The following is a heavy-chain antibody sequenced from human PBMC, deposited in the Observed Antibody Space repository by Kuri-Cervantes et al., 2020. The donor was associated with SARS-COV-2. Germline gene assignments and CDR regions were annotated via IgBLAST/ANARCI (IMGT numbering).Heavy chain of an antibody. Sequence: GESLKISCAASGFTFSSYAMSWVRQAPGKGLEWVSVIYSGGRSTYYADSVKGRFTISRDNSKNTLYLQMNSLRAEDTAVYYCAKDGDPDYWGQGTLVTVSS. J-gene: IGHJ4*02. V-gene: IGHV3-23*03. CDR2: IYSGGRST. CDR1: GFTFSSYA. D-gene: IGHD2-21*01. CDR3: AKDGDPDY.